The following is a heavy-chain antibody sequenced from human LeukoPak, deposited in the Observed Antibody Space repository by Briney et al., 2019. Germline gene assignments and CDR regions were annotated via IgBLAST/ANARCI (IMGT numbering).Heavy chain of an antibody. CDR3: APRVVGSAPFDY. CDR2: ISGSTGRT. D-gene: IGHD2-15*01. CDR1: GFTFSTYA. Sequence: GGSLRLSCAASGFTFSTYAMSWVRQAPGKGLEWVSAISGSTGRTYYADSVKGRFTISRDNSQNTLYLQMNNLRAEDTAVYYCAPRVVGSAPFDYWGQGTLVTVSS. J-gene: IGHJ4*02. V-gene: IGHV3-23*01.